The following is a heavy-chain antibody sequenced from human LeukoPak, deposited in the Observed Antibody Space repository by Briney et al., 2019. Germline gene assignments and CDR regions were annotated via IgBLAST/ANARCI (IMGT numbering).Heavy chain of an antibody. CDR2: ISGSGGST. Sequence: GGSLRLSCAAFGFTFSSYAMSWVRQAPGKGLEWVSAISGSGGSTYYADSVKGRFTISRDNSKNTLNLQMNSLRAEDTAVYYCAKDLMVIIVSGALDIWGQGTMVTASS. V-gene: IGHV3-23*01. CDR3: AKDLMVIIVSGALDI. D-gene: IGHD3-3*01. J-gene: IGHJ3*02. CDR1: GFTFSSYA.